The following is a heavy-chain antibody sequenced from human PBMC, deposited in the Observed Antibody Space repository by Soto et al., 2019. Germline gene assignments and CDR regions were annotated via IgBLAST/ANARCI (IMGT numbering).Heavy chain of an antibody. D-gene: IGHD2-8*01. V-gene: IGHV1-69*13. Sequence: SVKVSCKASGDVFRSYGINWVRQAPGQGLEWMGGIIPISGTTNYAQKFQGRVAITADESTDTVYMELSRLRSEDTAVYFCARVRCFNGLCHTADYGMDVWGQGTTVTVSS. CDR1: GDVFRSYG. J-gene: IGHJ6*02. CDR2: IIPISGTT. CDR3: ARVRCFNGLCHTADYGMDV.